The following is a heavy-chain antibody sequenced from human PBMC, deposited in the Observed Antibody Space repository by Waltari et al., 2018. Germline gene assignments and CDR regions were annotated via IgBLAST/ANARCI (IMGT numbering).Heavy chain of an antibody. V-gene: IGHV4-4*07. J-gene: IGHJ3*02. CDR3: ARDVRYSGSYYGNAFDI. D-gene: IGHD1-26*01. Sequence: QVQLQESGPGLVKPSETLSLTCPVSGGSISSYSWSWIRQPAGKGLEWIGRIYTSGSTNYNPSLKSRVTMSVDTSKNQFSLKLSSVTAADTAVYYCARDVRYSGSYYGNAFDIWGQGTMVTVSS. CDR1: GGSISSYS. CDR2: IYTSGST.